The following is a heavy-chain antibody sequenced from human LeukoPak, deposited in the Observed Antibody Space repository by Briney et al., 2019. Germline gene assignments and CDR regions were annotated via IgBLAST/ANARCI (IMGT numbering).Heavy chain of an antibody. J-gene: IGHJ6*02. V-gene: IGHV7-4-1*01. CDR1: GYTFTSYA. CDR2: INTNTGNP. Sequence: ASVTVPCTASGYTFTSYAMNWVRQAPGQGLEWMGWINTNTGNPTYAQGFTGRFVFSLDTSVSTAYLQICSLKAEDTAVYYCARDSFGVVIMSYYYYGMDVWGQGTTVTVSS. D-gene: IGHD3-3*01. CDR3: ARDSFGVVIMSYYYYGMDV.